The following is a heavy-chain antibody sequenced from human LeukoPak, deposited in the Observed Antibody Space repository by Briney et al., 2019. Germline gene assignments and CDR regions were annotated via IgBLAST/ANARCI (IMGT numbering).Heavy chain of an antibody. V-gene: IGHV1-69*04. CDR2: IIPILGIA. CDR1: GGTFSSYA. CDR3: ARGAEYYYDSSGYRFDY. J-gene: IGHJ4*02. D-gene: IGHD3-22*01. Sequence: SVKVSCKASGGTFSSYAISWVRQAPGQGLEWMGRIIPILGIANYAQKFQGRVTITADKSTSTAYMELSSLRSEDTAVYYCARGAEYYYDSSGYRFDYWGQGTLVTVSS.